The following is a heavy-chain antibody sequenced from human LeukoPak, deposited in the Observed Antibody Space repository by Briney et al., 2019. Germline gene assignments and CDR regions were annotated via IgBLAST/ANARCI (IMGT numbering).Heavy chain of an antibody. V-gene: IGHV3-7*04. J-gene: IGHJ4*02. D-gene: IGHD5-24*01. CDR2: IKQDGSKK. CDR1: VVPFSSYG. CDR3: TRVGYIDEGIDY. Sequence: GGSLRLSCVAAVVPFSSYGMTWVRQAPGKGREWVVNIKQDGSKKSYVDSVKGRFTISRDNAKNSLYLQMNSLRAEDTAIYYCTRVGYIDEGIDYWGQGTLVTVSS.